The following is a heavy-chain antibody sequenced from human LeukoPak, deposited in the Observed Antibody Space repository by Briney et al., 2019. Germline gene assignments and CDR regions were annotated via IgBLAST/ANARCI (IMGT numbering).Heavy chain of an antibody. CDR1: GFTVSRNY. V-gene: IGHV3-53*01. J-gene: IGHJ4*02. Sequence: GGSLRLSCAASGFTVSRNYMSWVRQAPGKGLEWVSVIYSDDNTYYADFVKGRFTISRDDSKNTLFLQMNSLRVEDTAIYYCASLEGWFQLWGQGTPVTVSS. D-gene: IGHD3-10*01. CDR2: IYSDDNT. CDR3: ASLEGWFQL.